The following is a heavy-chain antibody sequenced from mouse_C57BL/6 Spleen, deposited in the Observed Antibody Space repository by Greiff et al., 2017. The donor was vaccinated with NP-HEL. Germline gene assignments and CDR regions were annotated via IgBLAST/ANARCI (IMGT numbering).Heavy chain of an antibody. CDR1: GYTFTDYN. V-gene: IGHV1-18*01. J-gene: IGHJ2*01. CDR2: INPNNGGT. CDR3: ARRITTVVAHYCDY. D-gene: IGHD1-1*01. Sequence: VQLKQSGPELVKPGASVKIPCKASGYTFTDYNMDWVKQSHGKSLEWIGDINPNNGGTIYNQKFKGKATLTVDKSSSTAYMELRSLTSEDTAVYYCARRITTVVAHYCDYWGQGTTLTVSS.